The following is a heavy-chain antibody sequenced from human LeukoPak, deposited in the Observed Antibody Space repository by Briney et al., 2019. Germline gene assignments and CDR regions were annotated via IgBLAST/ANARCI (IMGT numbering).Heavy chain of an antibody. V-gene: IGHV3-66*01. J-gene: IGHJ4*02. CDR2: IYSGGST. CDR3: AKDHLEWLIVDY. CDR1: GFTVSSNY. D-gene: IGHD3-3*01. Sequence: GGSLRLSCAASGFTVSSNYMSWVRQAPGKGLEWVSVIYSGGSTYYADSVKGRFTISRDNSKNTLYLQMNSLRAEDTAVYYCAKDHLEWLIVDYWGQGTLVTVSS.